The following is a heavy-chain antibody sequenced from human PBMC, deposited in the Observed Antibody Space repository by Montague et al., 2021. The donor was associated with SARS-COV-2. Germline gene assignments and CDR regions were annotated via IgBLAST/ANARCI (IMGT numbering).Heavy chain of an antibody. V-gene: IGHV4-4*07. J-gene: IGHJ4*02. Sequence: SETLSLTCSVSGGSITNHYWSWIRQPAGKGLEWIGRMHFTGKTNFSLFFSSRLTMSADTSKNQFSLKLTSVTAADTAMYFCARDRFDFGAGRQGTIDFWGQGTLVTVSS. CDR3: ARDRFDFGAGRQGTIDF. D-gene: IGHD3-10*01. CDR2: MHFTGKT. CDR1: GGSITNHY.